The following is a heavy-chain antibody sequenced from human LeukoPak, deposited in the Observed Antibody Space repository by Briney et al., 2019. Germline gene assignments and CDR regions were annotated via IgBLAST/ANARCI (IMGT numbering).Heavy chain of an antibody. Sequence: PSETLSLTCTVSGGSISSYYWSWIRQPPGKGLEWIGCVYYSGRTNYNPSLKSRVTISVDTSKNQFSLKLSSVTAADTAVYYCARTFSESYYYYGMDVWGQGTTVTVSS. J-gene: IGHJ6*02. CDR1: GGSISSYY. CDR2: VYYSGRT. D-gene: IGHD1-26*01. V-gene: IGHV4-59*01. CDR3: ARTFSESYYYYGMDV.